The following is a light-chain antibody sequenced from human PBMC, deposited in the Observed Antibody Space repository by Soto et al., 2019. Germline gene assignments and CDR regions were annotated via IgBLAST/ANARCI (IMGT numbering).Light chain of an antibody. V-gene: IGLV1-40*01. CDR1: TSNLGPGHD. CDR3: QAYDYSLTAFV. CDR2: GNR. Sequence: QSVLTQPPSVSGAPGQRVTISCTGNTSNLGPGHDVPWHQQLPGAAPKRVIFGNRNRPSGVPERFSGSKSGTQASLAITGLQAEDEADYYCQAYDYSLTAFVFGGGTKVTVL. J-gene: IGLJ3*02.